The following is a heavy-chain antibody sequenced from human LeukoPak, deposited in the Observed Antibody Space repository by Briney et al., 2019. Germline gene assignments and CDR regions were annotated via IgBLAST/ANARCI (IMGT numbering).Heavy chain of an antibody. V-gene: IGHV1-8*03. D-gene: IGHD4-17*01. CDR2: MNPNSGNT. CDR1: GYTFTNYD. Sequence: ASVKVSCKASGYTFTNYDIHWARQATGQGLEWMGWMNPNSGNTGYAQKFQGRVTITRDTSISTAYMELSSLMSEDTAVYYCARTRDDYGDYGVWYFDLWGRGTLVTVSS. J-gene: IGHJ2*01. CDR3: ARTRDDYGDYGVWYFDL.